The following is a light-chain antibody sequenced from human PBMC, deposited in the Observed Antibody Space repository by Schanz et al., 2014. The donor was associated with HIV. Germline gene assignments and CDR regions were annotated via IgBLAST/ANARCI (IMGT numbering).Light chain of an antibody. CDR2: GAS. CDR3: QQYGSSPFT. J-gene: IGKJ3*01. Sequence: EIVLTQSPGTLSLSLGERATLSCRASQSVGSDLAWYQQKPGQAPRLVIYGASSRATGIPDRFSGSGSGTDFTLTISRLEPEDFAVYYCQQYGSSPFTFGPGTKVDIK. CDR1: QSVGSD. V-gene: IGKV3-20*01.